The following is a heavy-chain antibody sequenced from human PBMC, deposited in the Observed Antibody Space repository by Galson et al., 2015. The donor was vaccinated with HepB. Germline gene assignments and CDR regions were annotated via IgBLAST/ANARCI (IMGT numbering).Heavy chain of an antibody. Sequence: SVKVSCKASGYTFTTYSMHWVRQAPGQRLEWMGWINGDKGNTRYSQKFQGRVTITRDISATTAYMELSSLRSEDTAVYYCARPRSVSAILGRDRGPEYYLEYWGQGTLVTVSS. CDR3: ARPRSVSAILGRDRGPEYYLEY. V-gene: IGHV1-3*01. J-gene: IGHJ4*02. CDR1: GYTFTTYS. CDR2: INGDKGNT. D-gene: IGHD2-8*01.